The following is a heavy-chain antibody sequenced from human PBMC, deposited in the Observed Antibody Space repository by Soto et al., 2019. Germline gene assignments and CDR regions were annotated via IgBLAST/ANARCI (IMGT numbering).Heavy chain of an antibody. J-gene: IGHJ4*02. CDR2: IVVGSGNT. V-gene: IGHV1-58*01. CDR1: GFTFTSSA. CDR3: AAVEDYYYSSGPFDY. Sequence: QMQLVQSGPEVKKPGTSVKVSCKASGFTFTSSAVQWVRQARGQRLEWIGWIVVGSGNTNYAQKFQERVTITRDMATSTAYMELSSLGSEDTAVYYCAAVEDYYYSSGPFDYWGQGTLVTVSS. D-gene: IGHD3-22*01.